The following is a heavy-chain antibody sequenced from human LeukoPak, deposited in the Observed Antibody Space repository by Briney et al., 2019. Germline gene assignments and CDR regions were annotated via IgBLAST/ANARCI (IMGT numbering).Heavy chain of an antibody. CDR1: GFTVISNY. D-gene: IGHD2-8*01. CDR3: ARATNGVYWYFDL. Sequence: GGSLRLSFPASGFTVISNYMTWVRQAPGRGLEGVSLIYSGGSTNYADSVKGRFTISRDNSKNTLYLQMDSLRAEDTAVYYCARATNGVYWYFDLWGRGTLVTVSS. CDR2: IYSGGST. V-gene: IGHV3-66*01. J-gene: IGHJ2*01.